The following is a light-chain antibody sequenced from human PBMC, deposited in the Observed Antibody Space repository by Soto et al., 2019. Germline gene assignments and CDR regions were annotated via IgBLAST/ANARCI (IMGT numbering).Light chain of an antibody. CDR1: QSVRNN. V-gene: IGKV3-15*01. CDR2: GAS. Sequence: EIVMTQSPATLSVSPGERATVPCRASQSVRNNLAWYQQKPGQAPRLLIYGASTRATGIPARFSGSGYGTEFTLTISSLQYEDFAVYYCQQYNNWPLTFGGGTKVEIK. CDR3: QQYNNWPLT. J-gene: IGKJ4*01.